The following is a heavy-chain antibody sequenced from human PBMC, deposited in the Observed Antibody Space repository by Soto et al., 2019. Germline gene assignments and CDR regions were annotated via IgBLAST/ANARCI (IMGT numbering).Heavy chain of an antibody. Sequence: SETLSLTCTVSGGSINRGGYYCTWIREHREKGLEWLGNIDHSGTTYYNPSLRSRLSMSLDTSQNHFSLQVTSMTAADTAVYFCVRGRGYSYQNYFDLWGQRSLVTVS. J-gene: IGHJ5*02. V-gene: IGHV4-31*03. CDR2: IDHSGTT. D-gene: IGHD5-18*01. CDR1: GGSINRGGYY. CDR3: VRGRGYSYQNYFDL.